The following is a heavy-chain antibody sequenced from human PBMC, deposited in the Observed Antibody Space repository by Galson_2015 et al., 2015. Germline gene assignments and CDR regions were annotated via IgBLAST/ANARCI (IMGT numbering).Heavy chain of an antibody. CDR2: ISYDGSNK. Sequence: SLRLSCAASGFTFSSYAMHWVRQAPGKGLEWVAVISYDGSNKYYADSVKGRFTISRDNSKNTLYLQMNSLRAEDTAVYYCARAFPGTTVTTYYHYYYGMDVWGQGTTVTVSS. D-gene: IGHD4-17*01. CDR1: GFTFSSYA. V-gene: IGHV3-30-3*01. CDR3: ARAFPGTTVTTYYHYYYGMDV. J-gene: IGHJ6*02.